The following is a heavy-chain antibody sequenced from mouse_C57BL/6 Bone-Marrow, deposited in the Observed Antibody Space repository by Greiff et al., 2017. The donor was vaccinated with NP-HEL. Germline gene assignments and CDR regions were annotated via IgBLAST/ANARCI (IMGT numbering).Heavy chain of an antibody. J-gene: IGHJ3*01. D-gene: IGHD2-4*01. Sequence: EVQVVESGGGLVQPGGSLKLSCAASGFTFSDYYLYWVRQTPEKRLEWVAYISNGGGSTYYPDTVKGRFTISRDNAKNTLYLQMSRLKSEDTAMYYCARPYDYDVAWFAYWGQGTLVTVSA. CDR2: ISNGGGST. CDR1: GFTFSDYY. V-gene: IGHV5-12*01. CDR3: ARPYDYDVAWFAY.